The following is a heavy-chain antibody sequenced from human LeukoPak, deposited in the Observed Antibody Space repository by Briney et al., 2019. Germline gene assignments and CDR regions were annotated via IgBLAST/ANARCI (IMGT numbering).Heavy chain of an antibody. Sequence: GGSLRLSCAASGFTFSSYAMSWVRQAPGKGLEWVSAISGSGGSTYYADSVKGRFTISRDNSENTLYLQMNSLRAEDTAVYYCAKVEEDYYYGMDVWGQGTTVTVSS. CDR3: AKVEEDYYYGMDV. CDR1: GFTFSSYA. CDR2: ISGSGGST. J-gene: IGHJ6*02. D-gene: IGHD3-3*01. V-gene: IGHV3-23*01.